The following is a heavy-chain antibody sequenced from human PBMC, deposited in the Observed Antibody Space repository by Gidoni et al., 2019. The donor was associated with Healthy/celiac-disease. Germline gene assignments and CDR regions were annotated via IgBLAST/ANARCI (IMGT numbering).Heavy chain of an antibody. V-gene: IGHV4-30-2*01. Sequence: QLQLQESGSGLVKPSQTLSLTCAVSGGSISSGGYSWRWIRQPPGKGLEWIGYIYHSGSTYYNPSLKSRVTISVDRSKNQFSLKLSSVTAADTAVYYCARVVRHNYFDYWGQGTLVTVSS. J-gene: IGHJ4*02. D-gene: IGHD2-21*01. CDR1: GGSISSGGYS. CDR3: ARVVRHNYFDY. CDR2: IYHSGST.